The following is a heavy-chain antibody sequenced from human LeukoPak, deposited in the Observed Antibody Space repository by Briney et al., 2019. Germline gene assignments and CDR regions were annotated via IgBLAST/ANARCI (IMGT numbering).Heavy chain of an antibody. Sequence: GGSLRLSCTTSGFTFGDYAMTWFRQAPGKGLEWVGFIRSKVYGGTTEYAASVKGRVTISRDDSEGIAYLQMNSLKTEDTAMYYCSRVTTSGSYGRFDALHIWSQGTMVTVSS. V-gene: IGHV3-49*03. CDR2: IRSKVYGGTT. CDR3: SRVTTSGSYGRFDALHI. D-gene: IGHD6-19*01. J-gene: IGHJ3*02. CDR1: GFTFGDYA.